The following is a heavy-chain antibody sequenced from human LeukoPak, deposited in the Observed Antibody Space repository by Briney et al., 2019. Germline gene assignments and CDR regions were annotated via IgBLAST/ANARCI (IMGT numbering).Heavy chain of an antibody. CDR2: ISSSGSTI. CDR1: GFTFSSYE. Sequence: GGSLRLSCAASGFTFSSYEMNWVRQAPGKGLEWVSRISSSGSTIYHADSVKGRFTVSRDNAKNSLYLQMNSLRAEDTALYYCARHSPLWNYWGQGTLVTVSS. J-gene: IGHJ4*02. CDR3: ARHSPLWNY. V-gene: IGHV3-48*03. D-gene: IGHD1-1*01.